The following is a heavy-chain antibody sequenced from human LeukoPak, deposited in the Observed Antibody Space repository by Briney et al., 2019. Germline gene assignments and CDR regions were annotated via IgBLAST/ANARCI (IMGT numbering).Heavy chain of an antibody. J-gene: IGHJ4*02. Sequence: SETLSLTCTVSGGSISSYYRSWIRQPPGKGLEWIGYIYYSGSTNYNPSLNSRVTISVDTSKNQFSLKLSSVTAADTAVYYCAGGGYDLDYWGQGTLVTVSS. V-gene: IGHV4-59*01. CDR2: IYYSGST. D-gene: IGHD5-12*01. CDR3: AGGGYDLDY. CDR1: GGSISSYY.